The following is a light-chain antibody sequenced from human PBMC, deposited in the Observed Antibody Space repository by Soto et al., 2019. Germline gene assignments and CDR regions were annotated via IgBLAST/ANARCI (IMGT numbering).Light chain of an antibody. J-gene: IGKJ5*01. V-gene: IGKV1-33*01. CDR1: QDINIY. CDR3: QQYDILPIT. CDR2: DAS. Sequence: DIQMTQSPSSLFGSVGDRVTITGQATQDINIYLNWYQQKPGKAPNLLIYDASNLEIGVPSRFSGSGSGTHFTFTISSLQTEDIGTYYCQQYDILPITLGRGTLLEIK.